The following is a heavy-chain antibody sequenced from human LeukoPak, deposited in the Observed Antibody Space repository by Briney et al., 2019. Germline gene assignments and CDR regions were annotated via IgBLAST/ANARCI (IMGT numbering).Heavy chain of an antibody. J-gene: IGHJ4*02. CDR1: GFAFSSYA. Sequence: PGGSLRLSCAASGFAFSSYAMHWVRQAPGKGLEGVAIIAYDRITEDYSDSVKGRFSISRDNFKNTLFLQMNGLRDEDTAVYYCARDISTGWSIKYFFDFWGQGTLVTVSS. V-gene: IGHV3-30*04. CDR3: ARDISTGWSIKYFFDF. D-gene: IGHD6-19*01. CDR2: IAYDRITE.